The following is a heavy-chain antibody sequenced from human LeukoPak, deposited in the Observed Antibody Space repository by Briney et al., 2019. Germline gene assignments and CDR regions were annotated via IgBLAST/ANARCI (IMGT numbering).Heavy chain of an antibody. CDR2: FDPEDGET. CDR1: GYTLTELS. CDR3: ATHTIFGVESLDY. Sequence: GASVKVSCKVSGYTLTELSMHWVRQAPGKGVEWMGGFDPEDGETIYAQKFQGRVTITEDTSTDTAYMELTSLRSEDTAVYYCATHTIFGVESLDYWGQGTLVTVSS. D-gene: IGHD3-3*01. V-gene: IGHV1-24*01. J-gene: IGHJ4*02.